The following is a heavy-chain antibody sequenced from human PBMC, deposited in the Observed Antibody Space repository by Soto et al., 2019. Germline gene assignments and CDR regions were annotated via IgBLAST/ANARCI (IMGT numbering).Heavy chain of an antibody. CDR2: IKSDGSDT. Sequence: EVQLVESGGGLVQPGGSLRLSCAASGFTFSSYWMHWVRQGPGKGLVWVSRIKSDGSDTSYADSVKGRFTISRDNAKNTLYLQMNSLRADDTAVYYCARLPTGSGYYYGLDVWGQGTTVTVSS. CDR3: ARLPTGSGYYYGLDV. D-gene: IGHD3-3*01. V-gene: IGHV3-74*01. CDR1: GFTFSSYW. J-gene: IGHJ6*02.